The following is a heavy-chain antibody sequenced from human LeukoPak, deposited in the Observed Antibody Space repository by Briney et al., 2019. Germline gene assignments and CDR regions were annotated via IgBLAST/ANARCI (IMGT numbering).Heavy chain of an antibody. D-gene: IGHD4-17*01. CDR2: ISSSGSTL. CDR1: GFTFSDYY. Sequence: GGSLRLSCAASGFTFSDYYMSWIRQAPGKGLEWVSYISSSGSTLYYADSVEGRFTISRDNAKNSLYLQMNSLRAEDTAVYYCAAMTTVTHVDYWGQGTLVTVSS. CDR3: AAMTTVTHVDY. J-gene: IGHJ4*02. V-gene: IGHV3-11*01.